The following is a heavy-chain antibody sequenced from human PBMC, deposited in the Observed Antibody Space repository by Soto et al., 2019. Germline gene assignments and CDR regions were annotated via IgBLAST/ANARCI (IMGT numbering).Heavy chain of an antibody. CDR1: GGTFSSYA. D-gene: IGHD2-21*02. CDR3: ASAVCRGGDCELWFDP. CDR2: IIPIFGTA. Sequence: GASVKVSCKASGGTFSSYAISWVRQAPGQGLEWMGGIIPIFGTANYAQKFQGRVTITADESTSTAYMELSSLRSEDTAVYYCASAVCRGGDCELWFDPCGQGTRVTVSA. V-gene: IGHV1-69*13. J-gene: IGHJ5*02.